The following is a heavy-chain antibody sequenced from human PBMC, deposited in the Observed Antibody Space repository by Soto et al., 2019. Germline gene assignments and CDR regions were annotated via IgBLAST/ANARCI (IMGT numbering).Heavy chain of an antibody. J-gene: IGHJ5*02. CDR3: LSDGTKTLRDWFDP. CDR2: IYATGTT. D-gene: IGHD1-1*01. Sequence: QVQLQESGPGLVKPSETLSLTCTVSGASISGFYWSWIRKSAGKGLEWIGRIYATGTTDYNPSLNSRVMMSVDTSKKQFSLKVRSVTAADTAVYYCLSDGTKTLRDWFDPWGQGISFTVSS. V-gene: IGHV4-4*07. CDR1: GASISGFY.